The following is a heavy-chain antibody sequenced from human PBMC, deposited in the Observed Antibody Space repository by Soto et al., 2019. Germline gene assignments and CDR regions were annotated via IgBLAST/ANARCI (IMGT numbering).Heavy chain of an antibody. CDR2: IYYSGST. CDR1: GGSISSGGYY. D-gene: IGHD3-16*01. Sequence: PSETLSLTCTVSGGSISSGGYYWSWIRQHPGKGLERIGYIYYSGSTYYNPSLKSRVTISVDTSKNQFSLKLSSVTAADTAVYYCARFTRYYGMDVWGQGTTVTVSS. V-gene: IGHV4-31*03. J-gene: IGHJ6*02. CDR3: ARFTRYYGMDV.